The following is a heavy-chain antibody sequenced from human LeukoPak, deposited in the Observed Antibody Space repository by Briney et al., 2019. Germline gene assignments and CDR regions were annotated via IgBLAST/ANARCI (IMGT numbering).Heavy chain of an antibody. CDR2: ISSSSSYI. D-gene: IGHD3-22*01. CDR1: GFTFSSYS. J-gene: IGHJ3*02. CDR3: ARVGYYDSSGYRAFDI. V-gene: IGHV3-21*01. Sequence: GGSLRLSCEASGFTFSSYSMNWVRQAPGKGLEWVSSISSSSSYIYYADSVKGRFTISRDNAKNSLYLQMNSLRAEDTAVYYCARVGYYDSSGYRAFDIWGQGTMVTVSS.